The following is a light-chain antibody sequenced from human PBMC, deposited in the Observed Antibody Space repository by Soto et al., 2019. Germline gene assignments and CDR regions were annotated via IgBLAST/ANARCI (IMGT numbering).Light chain of an antibody. V-gene: IGLV2-14*01. Sequence: QSALTQPASVSGSPGQSITISCAGTRSDNGASNSVSWYQHLPGRSPTLIIYEATNRPSGVSERFSGSKAGDTASLTISGLQADDEAEYFCISYKTDDTFVFGSGTKVTVL. CDR2: EAT. J-gene: IGLJ1*01. CDR1: RSDNGASNS. CDR3: ISYKTDDTFV.